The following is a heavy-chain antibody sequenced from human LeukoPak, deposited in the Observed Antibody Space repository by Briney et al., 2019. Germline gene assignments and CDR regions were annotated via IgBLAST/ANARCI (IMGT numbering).Heavy chain of an antibody. Sequence: ASVKVSCKASGYTFTSYGISWVRQAPGQGLEWMGWISAYNGNTNYAQKLQGRVTMTTDTSTSTAYMELRSLRSDDTAVYYCARARLGGGWFSAFDIWGQGTMVTVSS. CDR2: ISAYNGNT. CDR1: GYTFTSYG. J-gene: IGHJ3*02. CDR3: ARARLGGGWFSAFDI. V-gene: IGHV1-18*01. D-gene: IGHD6-19*01.